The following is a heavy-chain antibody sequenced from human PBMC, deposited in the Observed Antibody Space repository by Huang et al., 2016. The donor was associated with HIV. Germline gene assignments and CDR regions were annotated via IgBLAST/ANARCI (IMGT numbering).Heavy chain of an antibody. V-gene: IGHV5-51*03. CDR2: RYPGDSDT. J-gene: IGHJ4*02. D-gene: IGHD3-10*01. Sequence: EVELVQSGTEVKKPGESLKISCKGSGYIFTTSWIGWVRQMPGKGLEWMGVRYPGDSDTRYRPSFQGQVTMSVDKSINTAYLHWSSLKASDTAMYYCARLAGGTWSYYFDLWGQGALVTVSS. CDR1: GYIFTTSW. CDR3: ARLAGGTWSYYFDL.